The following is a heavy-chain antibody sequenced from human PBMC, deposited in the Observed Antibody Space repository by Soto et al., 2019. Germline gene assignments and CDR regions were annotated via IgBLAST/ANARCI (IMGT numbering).Heavy chain of an antibody. CDR2: IYPGDSDT. D-gene: IGHD3-9*01. J-gene: IGHJ5*02. V-gene: IGHV5-51*01. Sequence: GESLKISCKGSGYSFTSYWIGWVRQMPGKGLEWMGIIYPGDSDTRYSPSFQGQVTISADKSISTAYLQWSSLKASDTAMYYCAIRRYYDILTGVRGDFGPWRQGTMVTVSS. CDR1: GYSFTSYW. CDR3: AIRRYYDILTGVRGDFGP.